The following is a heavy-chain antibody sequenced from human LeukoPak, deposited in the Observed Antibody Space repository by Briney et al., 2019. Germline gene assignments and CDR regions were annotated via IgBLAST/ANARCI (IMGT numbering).Heavy chain of an antibody. CDR3: APAVAGDYFDS. CDR2: INPNSGGT. V-gene: IGHV1-2*02. J-gene: IGHJ4*02. Sequence: ASAKVSCKASGYTFTGYYMHWVRQAPGQGLEWMGWINPNSGGTNYAQKFQGRVTMTRDTSIRTAYMELSRLRSDDTAVYYCAPAVAGDYFDSWGQGTLVTVSS. D-gene: IGHD6-19*01. CDR1: GYTFTGYY.